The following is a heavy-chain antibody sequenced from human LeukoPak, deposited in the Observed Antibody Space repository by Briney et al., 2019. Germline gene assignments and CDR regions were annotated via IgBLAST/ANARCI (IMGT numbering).Heavy chain of an antibody. CDR3: AKDATACPYFHWFDN. CDR2: SSSGDRT. V-gene: IGHV3-23*01. J-gene: IGHJ4*02. CDR1: GFTFSSYP. D-gene: IGHD3-9*01. Sequence: PGGSLRLSCAASGFTFSSYPMNWVRQPPGKGLEWAAGSSSGDRTFHAESVKGRFTVSRDKSKDTLYLQMNSLRAEDTAVHYCAKDATACPYFHWFDNWGQGTQVIVSS.